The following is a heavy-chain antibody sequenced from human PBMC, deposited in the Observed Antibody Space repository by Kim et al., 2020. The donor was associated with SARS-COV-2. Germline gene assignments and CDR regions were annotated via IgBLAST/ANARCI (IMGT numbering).Heavy chain of an antibody. CDR1: GGSVSSGSYY. Sequence: SETLSLTCTVSGGSVSSGSYYWSWIRQPPGKGLELIGYIYYSGSTNYNPSLKSRVTISVDTSKNQFSLKLSSVTAADTAVYYCARLPIVGDLIFDYWGQGTLVTVSS. D-gene: IGHD1-26*01. CDR3: ARLPIVGDLIFDY. V-gene: IGHV4-61*01. J-gene: IGHJ4*02. CDR2: IYYSGST.